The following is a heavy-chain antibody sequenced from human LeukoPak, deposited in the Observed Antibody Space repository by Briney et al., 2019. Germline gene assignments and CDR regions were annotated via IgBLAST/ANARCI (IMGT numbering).Heavy chain of an antibody. CDR2: ISGSGGNT. Sequence: GGSLRLSCAASGFTFSRNGMTWVRQAPGKGLEWVSAISGSGGNTYYADSVKGRFTISRDNSKNTLYLQMNSLRAEDTAVYYCAKSFRSTSLDYWGQGTLVTVSS. CDR1: GFTFSRNG. V-gene: IGHV3-23*01. J-gene: IGHJ4*02. CDR3: AKSFRSTSLDY. D-gene: IGHD2-2*01.